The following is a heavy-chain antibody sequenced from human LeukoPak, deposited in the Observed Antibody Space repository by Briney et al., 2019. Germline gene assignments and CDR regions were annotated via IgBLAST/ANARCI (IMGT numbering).Heavy chain of an antibody. CDR1: GGSFSGYY. V-gene: IGHV4-34*01. CDR2: INHSGST. Sequence: PAETLSLTCAVYGGSFSGYYWSWIRQPPGKVLEWIGEINHSGSTNYNPSLKSRVTISVDTSKNQFSLKLSSVTAADTAVYYCARFNYYDSSGYYSNFDYWGQGTLVTVSS. J-gene: IGHJ4*02. CDR3: ARFNYYDSSGYYSNFDY. D-gene: IGHD3-22*01.